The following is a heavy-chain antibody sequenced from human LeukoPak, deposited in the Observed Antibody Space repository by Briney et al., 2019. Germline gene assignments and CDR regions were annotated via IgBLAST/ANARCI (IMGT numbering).Heavy chain of an antibody. J-gene: IGHJ4*02. V-gene: IGHV3-21*01. D-gene: IGHD2-15*01. CDR2: ITSSGDYM. CDR1: GFSFSAYS. CDR3: ARGCSGGSCYFF. Sequence: PGGSLRLSCAPSGFSFSAYSMNWVRQAPGKGLEWVSSITSSGDYMYYADSVRGRFTISRDNAKNSLYLQMNSLRAEDTAVYYCARGCSGGSCYFFWGQGTLVTVSS.